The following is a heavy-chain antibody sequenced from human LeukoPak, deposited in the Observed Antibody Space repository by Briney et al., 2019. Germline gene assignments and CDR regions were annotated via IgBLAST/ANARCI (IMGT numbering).Heavy chain of an antibody. CDR1: GYTLSSYY. V-gene: IGHV1-46*01. CDR3: ASGVAVAGTSYYYYYMDV. D-gene: IGHD6-19*01. Sequence: SGKVSCKATGYTLSSYYMHWVRQATGQGHEWMGIIYPSGGSTNYAQKFQGRVTMTSDTSTSTVYTELSSLRSEDTAVYYCASGVAVAGTSYYYYYMDVWGKGTTVTISS. J-gene: IGHJ6*03. CDR2: IYPSGGST.